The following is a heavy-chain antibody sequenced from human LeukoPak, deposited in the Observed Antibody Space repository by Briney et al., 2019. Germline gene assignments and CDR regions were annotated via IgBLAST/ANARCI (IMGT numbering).Heavy chain of an antibody. V-gene: IGHV3-23*01. CDR3: AKDFNLSR. CDR1: GFTFSTYA. D-gene: IGHD2/OR15-2a*01. CDR2: ISGSGGGT. J-gene: IGHJ4*02. Sequence: PGGSLRLSCAASGFTFSTYAMSWVRQAPGKGLEWVSAISGSGGGTYYADAVKGRFTISRDNPKNTLYLQMNSLRADDTAVYYCAKDFNLSRWGQGTLVTVSS.